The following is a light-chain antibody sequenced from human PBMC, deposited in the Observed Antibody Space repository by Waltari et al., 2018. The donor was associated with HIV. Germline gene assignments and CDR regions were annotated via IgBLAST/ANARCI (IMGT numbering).Light chain of an antibody. CDR1: SGGIASNY. CDR3: QSYDNNNVI. V-gene: IGLV6-57*03. J-gene: IGLJ2*01. Sequence: FMLTQPHSVSESPGTPVTISCTRNSGGIASNYVQWYHKRPGSAPTTVIYEHNQRPSGVSDRFSGSIDTSSNSASLTISGLKTEDEADYYCQSYDNNNVIFGGGTKLTVL. CDR2: EHN.